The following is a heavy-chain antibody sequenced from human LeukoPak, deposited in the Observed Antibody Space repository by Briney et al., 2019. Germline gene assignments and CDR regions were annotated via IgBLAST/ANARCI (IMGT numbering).Heavy chain of an antibody. CDR2: IYYSGSA. V-gene: IGHV4-39*07. Sequence: PSETLSLTCSVSGDSISDGGFYWGWVRQPPGKKLEWIGSIYYSGSAYYNPSLKSRVTISLDTSRNQFSLKLTSVTAADTAVYYCARLSGYYHPFSYWGQGTLVTVSS. CDR3: ARLSGYYHPFSY. D-gene: IGHD3-22*01. CDR1: GDSISDGGFY. J-gene: IGHJ4*02.